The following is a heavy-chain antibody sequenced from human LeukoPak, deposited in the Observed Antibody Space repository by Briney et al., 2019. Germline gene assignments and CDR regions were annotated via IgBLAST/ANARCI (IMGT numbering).Heavy chain of an antibody. Sequence: SETLSLTCTVSGGSISSGSYYWSWIRQPAGKGLEWIGRIYTSGSTNYNPSLKSRVTISVDTSKNQFSLKLSSVTAADTAVYYCAGFDFWSGLDYWGQGTLVTVSS. CDR1: GGSISSGSYY. D-gene: IGHD3-3*01. V-gene: IGHV4-61*02. CDR3: AGFDFWSGLDY. CDR2: IYTSGST. J-gene: IGHJ4*02.